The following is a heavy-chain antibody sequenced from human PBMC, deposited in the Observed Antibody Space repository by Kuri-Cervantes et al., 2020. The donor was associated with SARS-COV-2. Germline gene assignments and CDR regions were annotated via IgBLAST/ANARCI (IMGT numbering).Heavy chain of an antibody. CDR1: GGSISSGGYY. Sequence: SETLSLTCTVSGGSISSGGYYWTWIRQHPGKGLEWIAHIYYSGSTYYNPSLKSRVIISVDMSKNQLSLKLSSVTAADTAVYYCARQMMSSITIFGVVITRNWFDPWGQGTLVTVSS. CDR3: ARQMMSSITIFGVVITRNWFDP. CDR2: IYYSGST. D-gene: IGHD3-3*01. V-gene: IGHV4-31*03. J-gene: IGHJ5*02.